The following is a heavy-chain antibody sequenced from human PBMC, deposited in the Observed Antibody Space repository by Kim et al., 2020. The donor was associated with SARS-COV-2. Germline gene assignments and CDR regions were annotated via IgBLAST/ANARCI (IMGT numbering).Heavy chain of an antibody. CDR1: GGSISSGGYY. J-gene: IGHJ5*02. CDR3: AREDCSGGSCYSGYNWFDP. CDR2: IYYSGST. D-gene: IGHD2-15*01. V-gene: IGHV4-31*03. Sequence: SETLSLTCTVSGGSISSGGYYWSWIRQHPGKGLEWIGYIYYSGSTYYNPSLKSRVTISVDTSKNQFSLKLSSVTAADTAVYYCAREDCSGGSCYSGYNWFDPWGQGTLVTVSS.